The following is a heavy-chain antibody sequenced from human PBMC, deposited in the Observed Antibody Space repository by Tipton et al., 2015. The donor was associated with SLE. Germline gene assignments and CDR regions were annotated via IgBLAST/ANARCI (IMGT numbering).Heavy chain of an antibody. CDR2: IYYSGST. V-gene: IGHV4-59*01. CDR3: ARGRSSSSWGYYYYMDV. J-gene: IGHJ6*03. D-gene: IGHD6-6*01. Sequence: LRLSCTVSGGSISSYYWSWIRQPPGKGLEWIGYIYYSGSTNYNPSLKSRVTISVDTSKNQFSLKLSSVTAADTAVYYCARGRSSSSWGYYYYMDVWGKGTTVTVSS. CDR1: GGSISSYY.